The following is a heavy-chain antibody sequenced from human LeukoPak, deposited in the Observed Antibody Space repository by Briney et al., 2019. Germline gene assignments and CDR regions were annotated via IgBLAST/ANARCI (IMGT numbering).Heavy chain of an antibody. J-gene: IGHJ4*02. CDR3: ARPYYYDSSGYYPPYYFDY. V-gene: IGHV1-46*03. CDR1: GYTFTSYY. D-gene: IGHD3-22*01. Sequence: ASVKVFCKASGYTFTSYYMHWVRQAPGQGLEWMGIINPSGGSTSYAQKFQGRVTMTRDTSTSTVYMELSSLRSEDTAVYYCARPYYYDSSGYYPPYYFDYWGQGTLVTVSS. CDR2: INPSGGST.